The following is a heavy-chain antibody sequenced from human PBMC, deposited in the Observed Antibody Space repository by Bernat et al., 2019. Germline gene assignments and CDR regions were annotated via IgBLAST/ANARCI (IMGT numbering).Heavy chain of an antibody. CDR2: INHSGST. Sequence: QVQLQQWGAGLLKPSETLSLTCAVYGGSFSGYYWSWIRQPPGKGLEWIGEINHSGSTNYNPSLKRRVTISVDTSKNQFSLKLSSVTAADTAGYYCARDSSMPMDVWGQGTTVTVSS. CDR3: ARDSSMPMDV. D-gene: IGHD2/OR15-2a*01. V-gene: IGHV4-34*01. CDR1: GGSFSGYY. J-gene: IGHJ6*02.